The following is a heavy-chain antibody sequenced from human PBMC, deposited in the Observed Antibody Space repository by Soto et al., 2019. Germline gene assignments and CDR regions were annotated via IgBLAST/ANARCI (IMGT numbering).Heavy chain of an antibody. CDR3: ARATYTSSYHFDS. CDR1: GFTFSTFE. D-gene: IGHD6-6*01. V-gene: IGHV3-48*03. Sequence: PGVSLRLSCAASGFTFSTFEMNWVRQAPGKGLEWVSKIGSSGSTIWYADSVKGRFTISRDNAKNSLYLQMNSLRGDDTAVYYCARATYTSSYHFDSWGQGTLVTVSS. CDR2: IGSSGSTI. J-gene: IGHJ4*02.